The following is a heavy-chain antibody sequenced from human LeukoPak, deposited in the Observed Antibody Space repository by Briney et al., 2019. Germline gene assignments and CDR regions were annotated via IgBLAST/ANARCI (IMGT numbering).Heavy chain of an antibody. D-gene: IGHD2-15*01. CDR3: ARGRGVSSYDAMDV. Sequence: GGSLRLSCAASGFTFTAHAMHWVRQAPGKGLEYVSTISTNGDTTYYADSVKGRFTISRDNSKNTLYLQMGSLRAEDMAVYYCARGRGVSSYDAMDVWGRGTTVAVSS. V-gene: IGHV3-64*02. J-gene: IGHJ6*02. CDR2: ISTNGDTT. CDR1: GFTFTAHA.